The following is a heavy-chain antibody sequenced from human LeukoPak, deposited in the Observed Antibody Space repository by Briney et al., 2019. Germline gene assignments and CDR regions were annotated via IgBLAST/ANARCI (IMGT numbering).Heavy chain of an antibody. J-gene: IGHJ4*02. CDR1: GYSISSGYY. V-gene: IGHV4-38-2*02. CDR3: ARVGDDYGDYRSVA. D-gene: IGHD4-17*01. CDR2: IYHSGST. Sequence: SETLSLTCTVSGYSISSGYYWGWIRQPPGKGLEWIGSIYHSGSTYYNSSLKSRVTISVDTSKNQFSLKLSSVTAADTAVYYCARVGDDYGDYRSVAWGQGTLVTVSS.